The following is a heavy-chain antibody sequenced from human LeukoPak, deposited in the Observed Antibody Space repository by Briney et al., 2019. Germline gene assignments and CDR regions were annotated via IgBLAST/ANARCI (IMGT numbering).Heavy chain of an antibody. V-gene: IGHV4-34*01. CDR1: GVSFSGYY. J-gene: IGHJ5*02. Sequence: PSETLSLTCAVYGVSFSGYYWSWIRQPPGKGLEWIGEINHSGSTNYNPSLKSRVTISVDTSKNQFSLKLSSVTAADTAVYYCARDAVDYHGSGSYNNWFDPWGQGTLVTVSS. D-gene: IGHD3-10*01. CDR2: INHSGST. CDR3: ARDAVDYHGSGSYNNWFDP.